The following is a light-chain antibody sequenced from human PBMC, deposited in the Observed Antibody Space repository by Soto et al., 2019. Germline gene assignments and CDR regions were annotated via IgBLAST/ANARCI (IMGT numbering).Light chain of an antibody. CDR2: AAS. V-gene: IGKV1-39*01. CDR3: QQSYSTPIT. Sequence: DLQMTQSPSSLSASVGDRVTITCRASQSISSYLNWYQQKPGKAPKLLNYAASSLQSGVPSRFSGSGSGTDVTLTISSLQPEDFATYYCQQSYSTPITFGQGTRLEIK. J-gene: IGKJ5*01. CDR1: QSISSY.